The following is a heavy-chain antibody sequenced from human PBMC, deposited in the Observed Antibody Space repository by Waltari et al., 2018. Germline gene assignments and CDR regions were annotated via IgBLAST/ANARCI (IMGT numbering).Heavy chain of an antibody. Sequence: QVQMVQSGAEGKKPGASVKVSCKASGSTFTSYDINWVRQATGQGLEWMGWMNPNSGNTGYAQKFQGRVTMTRNTSISTAYMELSSLRSEDTAVYYCARSFPGTTKRVCVDYWGQGTLVTVSS. CDR3: ARSFPGTTKRVCVDY. V-gene: IGHV1-8*01. CDR2: MNPNSGNT. CDR1: GSTFTSYD. J-gene: IGHJ4*02. D-gene: IGHD1-7*01.